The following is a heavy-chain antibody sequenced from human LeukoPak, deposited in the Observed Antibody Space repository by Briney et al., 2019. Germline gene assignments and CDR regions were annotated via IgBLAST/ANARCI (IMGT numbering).Heavy chain of an antibody. V-gene: IGHV4-34*01. Sequence: SETLSLTCAVYGGSFSGYYWSWIRQPPGKGLEWIGEINHSGSTNYNPSLKSRVTISVDTSKNQFSLKLSSVTAADTAVYYCARSGSSGFDYWGQGTLVTVSP. CDR1: GGSFSGYY. J-gene: IGHJ4*02. D-gene: IGHD1-26*01. CDR2: INHSGST. CDR3: ARSGSSGFDY.